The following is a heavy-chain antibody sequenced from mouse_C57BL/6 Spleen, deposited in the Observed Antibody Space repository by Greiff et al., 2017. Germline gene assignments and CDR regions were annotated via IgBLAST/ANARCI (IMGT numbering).Heavy chain of an antibody. D-gene: IGHD1-1*01. Sequence: QVQLQQPGAELVMPGASVKLSCKASGYTFTSYWMHWVKQRPGQGLAWIGEIDPSDSYTNYNQKFKGKSTLTVDKSSSTAYMQLSSLTSEDSAVYYCARYDYGSSFAYWGQGTLVTVSA. J-gene: IGHJ3*01. CDR1: GYTFTSYW. V-gene: IGHV1-69*01. CDR2: IDPSDSYT. CDR3: ARYDYGSSFAY.